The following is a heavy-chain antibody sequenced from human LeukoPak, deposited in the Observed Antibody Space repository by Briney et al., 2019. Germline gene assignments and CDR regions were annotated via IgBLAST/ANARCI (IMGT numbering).Heavy chain of an antibody. J-gene: IGHJ3*02. D-gene: IGHD4-23*01. CDR1: GFTFSSYT. CDR2: ISYHGSDK. Sequence: GGSLRLSCAASGFTFSSYTMNWVRQAPGKGLGWVAVISYHGSDKDYADPVKGRFSISRDNPKNTVYLQMNSLRVEDTAVYYCARDHGGNRPNAFDIWGQGTMVTVSS. V-gene: IGHV3-30-3*01. CDR3: ARDHGGNRPNAFDI.